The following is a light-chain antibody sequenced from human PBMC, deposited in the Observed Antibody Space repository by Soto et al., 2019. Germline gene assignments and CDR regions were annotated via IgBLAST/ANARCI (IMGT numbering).Light chain of an antibody. CDR2: GVY. V-gene: IGKV3D-15*01. J-gene: IGKJ1*01. CDR3: QQYHSSPPRT. Sequence: IVMTQSPTILSVSPGERATLSCRASQSVSSNLAWYQQKPGQAARLLIYGVYTRAPGIPDRFSGSGSGTEFTLTISSLQSEDFAVYYCQQYHSSPPRTFGQGTEVEIK. CDR1: QSVSSN.